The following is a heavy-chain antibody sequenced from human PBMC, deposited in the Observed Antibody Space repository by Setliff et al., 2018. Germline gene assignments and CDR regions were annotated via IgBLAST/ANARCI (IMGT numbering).Heavy chain of an antibody. D-gene: IGHD7-27*01. CDR3: ARHRPNLPFDA. Sequence: PEETLSLTCSVSGGSISNSDYYWDWIRQPPGKGLEWIGRVYYSGDTYYIPSLLSRVTISVDTSKNQFSLKLSSVTAADTSVYFCARHRPNLPFDAWGQGALVT. CDR2: VYYSGDT. V-gene: IGHV4-39*01. CDR1: GGSISNSDYY. J-gene: IGHJ4*02.